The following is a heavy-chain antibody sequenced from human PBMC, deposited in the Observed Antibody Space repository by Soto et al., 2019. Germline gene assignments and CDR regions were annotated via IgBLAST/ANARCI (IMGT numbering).Heavy chain of an antibody. CDR3: AREAAGTLDY. J-gene: IGHJ4*02. Sequence: QVQLVESGGGLVKPGGSLRISCAASKFNFSDYYMSWIRQAPGKGPEWVAYISTGGITMYYAASVKGRFTISRDNAKNLLYLQMNKLRAEDTAVDYCAREAAGTLDYWGQGTLVTVSS. D-gene: IGHD6-25*01. V-gene: IGHV3-11*01. CDR2: ISTGGITM. CDR1: KFNFSDYY.